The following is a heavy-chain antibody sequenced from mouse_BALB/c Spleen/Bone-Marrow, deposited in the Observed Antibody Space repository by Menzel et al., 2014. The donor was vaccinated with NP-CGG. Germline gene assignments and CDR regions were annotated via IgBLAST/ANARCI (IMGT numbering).Heavy chain of an antibody. V-gene: IGHV4-1*02. CDR3: ARLNYYGNLFV. J-gene: IGHJ1*01. Sequence: DVKLVESGGGLVQPGGSLKLSCAASGFDFSRYWMSWVRQAPGKGLEWIGEINSESSTINYTPSLKDKFIISRDNAKNTLYLQMSKVRSEDTALYYCARLNYYGNLFVWGAGTTVTVSS. D-gene: IGHD1-1*01. CDR1: GFDFSRYW. CDR2: INSESSTI.